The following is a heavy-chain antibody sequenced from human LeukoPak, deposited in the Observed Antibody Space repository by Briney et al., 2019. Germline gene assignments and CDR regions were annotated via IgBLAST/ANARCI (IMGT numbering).Heavy chain of an antibody. CDR2: ICYSGST. Sequence: PSETLSLTCTVSGGSISSSSYYWGWIRQPPGKGLEWIGSICYSGSTYYNPSLKIRVTISVDTSKDQSSLKLSSVTAADTAVYYCARQALWFGRPGWFDPWGEGTLVTVSS. V-gene: IGHV4-39*01. CDR3: ARQALWFGRPGWFDP. CDR1: GGSISSSSYY. J-gene: IGHJ5*02. D-gene: IGHD3-10*01.